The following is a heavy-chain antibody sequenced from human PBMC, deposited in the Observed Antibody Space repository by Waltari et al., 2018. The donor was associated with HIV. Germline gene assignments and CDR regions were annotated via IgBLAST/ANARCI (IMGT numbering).Heavy chain of an antibody. D-gene: IGHD3-10*01. CDR2: IRYDGSSE. V-gene: IGHV3-30*02. CDR1: GFNFSGYG. CDR3: SKDLLTNIRGGAFDP. Sequence: QVQLVESGGGVVQPGGSLRLSCVASGFNFSGYGMHWVRQGPGKGMEWVTFIRYDGSSESYLRSVKGRFTISRENSKNIVYLQMNSLRPEDTAIYYCSKDLLTNIRGGAFDPWGQGTLVTVSS. J-gene: IGHJ5*02.